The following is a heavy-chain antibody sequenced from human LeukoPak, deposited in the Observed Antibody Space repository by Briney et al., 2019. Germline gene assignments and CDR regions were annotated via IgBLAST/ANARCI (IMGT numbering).Heavy chain of an antibody. Sequence: GASVKVSCKASGYTFTSYGISWVRQAPGQGLEWMRWISAYNGNTNYAQKLQGRVTMTTDTSTSTAYMELRSLRSDDTAVYYCARSCESGSHAAAFDIWGQGTMVTVSS. J-gene: IGHJ3*02. D-gene: IGHD1-26*01. CDR1: GYTFTSYG. CDR3: ARSCESGSHAAAFDI. CDR2: ISAYNGNT. V-gene: IGHV1-18*01.